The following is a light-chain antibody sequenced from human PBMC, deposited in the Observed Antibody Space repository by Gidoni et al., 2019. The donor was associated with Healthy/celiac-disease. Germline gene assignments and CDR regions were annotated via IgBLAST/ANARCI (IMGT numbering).Light chain of an antibody. J-gene: IGKJ5*01. Sequence: DIQMTQSPSSLSASVGDRVTITCKASQDISNYLNWYQQKPGKAPKLLIYDASNVETGVPSRFSGSGSGTDFTFTISSLQPEDIATYYCQQYDNLPITFGQGTRLEIK. V-gene: IGKV1-33*01. CDR2: DAS. CDR1: QDISNY. CDR3: QQYDNLPIT.